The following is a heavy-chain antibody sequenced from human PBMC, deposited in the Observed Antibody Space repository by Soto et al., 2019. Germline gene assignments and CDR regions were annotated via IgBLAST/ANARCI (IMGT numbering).Heavy chain of an antibody. CDR1: GYTLTELS. D-gene: IGHD6-19*01. CDR2: FDPEDGET. J-gene: IGHJ4*02. CDR3: ATGGGKWLVFGY. V-gene: IGHV1-24*01. Sequence: ASVKVSCKVSGYTLTELSMHWVRQAPGEGLEWMGGFDPEDGETIYAQKFQGRVTMTEDTSTDTAYMELSSLRSEDTAVYYCATGGGKWLVFGYWGQGTLVTVSS.